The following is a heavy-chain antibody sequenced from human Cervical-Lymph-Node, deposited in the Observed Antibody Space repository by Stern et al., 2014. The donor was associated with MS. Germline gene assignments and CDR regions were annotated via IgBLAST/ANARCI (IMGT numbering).Heavy chain of an antibody. J-gene: IGHJ6*02. CDR2: ISYDGSNK. D-gene: IGHD6-19*01. Sequence: QVQLVESGGGVVQPGRSLRLSCAASGFTFSSYGMHWVRQAPGKGLEWVAVISYDGSNKYYADSVKGRFTISRDNSKNTLYLQMNSLRAEDTAVYYCAKDGTLAVAGPYYYYYGMDVWGQGTTVTVSS. CDR3: AKDGTLAVAGPYYYYYGMDV. CDR1: GFTFSSYG. V-gene: IGHV3-30*18.